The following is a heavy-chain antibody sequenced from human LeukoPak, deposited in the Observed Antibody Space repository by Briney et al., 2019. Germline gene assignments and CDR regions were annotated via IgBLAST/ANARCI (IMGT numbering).Heavy chain of an antibody. D-gene: IGHD3-10*01. V-gene: IGHV1-8*01. J-gene: IGHJ5*02. CDR1: GYTFTSYD. Sequence: ASVKVSCKASGYTFTSYDINWVRQATGQGLEWMGWMNPNSGNTGYAQKFQGRVTMTMNTSISTAYMELSSLRSEDTAVYYCARGFTMVRGVISRSWGQGTLVTVSS. CDR2: MNPNSGNT. CDR3: ARGFTMVRGVISRS.